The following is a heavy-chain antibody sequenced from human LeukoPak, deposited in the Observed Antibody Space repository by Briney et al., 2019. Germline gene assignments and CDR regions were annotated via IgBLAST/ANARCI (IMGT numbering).Heavy chain of an antibody. CDR3: ARDLVPDLRGFWSGYYLVAGDYYYGMDV. J-gene: IGHJ6*02. V-gene: IGHV3-21*04. Sequence: GSLRLSCGASGFTFSSYSMNWVRQAPRRGLEGVSSISSSSSYIYYADSVKGRFTISRDNAKNSLYLQMNSLRAEDTAVYYCARDLVPDLRGFWSGYYLVAGDYYYGMDVWGQGTTVTVSS. CDR1: GFTFSSYS. D-gene: IGHD3-3*01. CDR2: ISSSSSYI.